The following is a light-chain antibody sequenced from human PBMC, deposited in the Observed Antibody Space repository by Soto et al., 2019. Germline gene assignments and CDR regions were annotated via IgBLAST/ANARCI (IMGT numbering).Light chain of an antibody. J-gene: IGKJ1*01. V-gene: IGKV3-20*01. Sequence: EIVLAQSPGSLSLSPGERATLTCRASQSVSSTFFAWYQQRPAQAPRLLMYGASSRATGIPERFSGSGSGTDFTLTISRLEPEDFAVYYCQQSDSSVTFGQGTKVEIK. CDR3: QQSDSSVT. CDR2: GAS. CDR1: QSVSSTF.